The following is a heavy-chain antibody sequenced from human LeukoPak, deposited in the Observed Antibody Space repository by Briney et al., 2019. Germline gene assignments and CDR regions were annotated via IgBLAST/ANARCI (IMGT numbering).Heavy chain of an antibody. CDR1: GFTVSSNY. J-gene: IGHJ4*02. Sequence: GGSLRLSCAASGFTVSSNYMSWVRQAPGKGLEWVSLIYSGGGTYYADSVKGRFTISRDNSKNTVYLQMNSLRAEDTAVYYCSKTHDAAYYDHWGQGTLVTVSS. CDR2: IYSGGGT. V-gene: IGHV3-53*01. CDR3: SKTHDAAYYDH. D-gene: IGHD6-13*01.